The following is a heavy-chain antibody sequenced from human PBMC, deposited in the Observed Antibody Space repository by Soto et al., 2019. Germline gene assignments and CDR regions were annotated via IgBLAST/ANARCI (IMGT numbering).Heavy chain of an antibody. D-gene: IGHD3-3*01. V-gene: IGHV4-34*01. CDR3: ARGPFTIFPV. J-gene: IGHJ6*04. CDR2: INHSGST. Sequence: PSETLSLTCAVYGGSFSGYYWSWIRQPPGKGLEWIGEINHSGSTNYNPSLKSRVTISVDTSKNQFSLKLSSVTAADTAVYYCARGPFTIFPVWGKGTTVPVSS. CDR1: GGSFSGYY.